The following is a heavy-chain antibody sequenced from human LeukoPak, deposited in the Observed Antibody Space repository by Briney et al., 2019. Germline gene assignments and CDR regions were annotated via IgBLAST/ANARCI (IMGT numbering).Heavy chain of an antibody. CDR2: MWYDGSNK. CDR1: GFTFTSYG. V-gene: IGHV3-33*01. J-gene: IGHJ5*02. Sequence: PGGSLRLSCAASGFTFTSYGTHWVRQAPGKGLEWVAVMWYDGSNKYYADSVKGRFTISRDTSKDTLYLQMNSLRAEDTAVYYCVRDRSNWFDPWGQGTLVTVSS. CDR3: VRDRSNWFDP.